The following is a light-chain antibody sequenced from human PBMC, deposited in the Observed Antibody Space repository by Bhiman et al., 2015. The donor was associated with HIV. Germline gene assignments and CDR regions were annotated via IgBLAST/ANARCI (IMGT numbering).Light chain of an antibody. Sequence: QSVLTQPPAVSGAPGQRVTISCTGSSSNIGAGSDVHWYQQFPGTAPKVLIYDNSNRPSGVPDRFSGSKSGNTASLTISGLQAEDEADYYCCSYAGTYTFVFGGGTKLTVL. CDR3: CSYAGTYTFV. CDR1: SSNIGAGSD. CDR2: DNS. J-gene: IGLJ3*02. V-gene: IGLV1-40*01.